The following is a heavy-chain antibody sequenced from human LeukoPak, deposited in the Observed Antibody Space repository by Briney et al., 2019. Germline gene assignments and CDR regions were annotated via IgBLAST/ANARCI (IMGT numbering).Heavy chain of an antibody. D-gene: IGHD1-26*01. V-gene: IGHV3-30*04. CDR3: ARDYLVDPTARAFDI. CDR2: ISYDGSNK. Sequence: PGRSLRLSCAASGYTFSSYAMHCVRQAPGKGLEWVAVISYDGSNKYYADSVKGRFTISRDNSKNTLYLQMNSLRAEDTAVYYRARDYLVDPTARAFDIWGQGTMVTVSS. J-gene: IGHJ3*02. CDR1: GYTFSSYA.